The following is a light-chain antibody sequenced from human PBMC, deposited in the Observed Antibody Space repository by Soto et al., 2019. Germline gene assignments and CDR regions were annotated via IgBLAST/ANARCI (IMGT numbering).Light chain of an antibody. V-gene: IGKV2-28*01. CDR2: LGS. J-gene: IGKJ3*01. Sequence: DIVMTQSPLSLPVTPGEPASISCRSNQSLLHSNGYNYLDWYLQKPGQSPQLLIYLGSDRASGVPDRFSGSGSGTDFTLKISRVEAEDVGLYYCIQALQTPITFAPGTKVDIK. CDR3: IQALQTPIT. CDR1: QSLLHSNGYNY.